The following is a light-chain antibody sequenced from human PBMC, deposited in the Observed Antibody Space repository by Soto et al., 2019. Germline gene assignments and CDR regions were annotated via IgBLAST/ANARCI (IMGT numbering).Light chain of an antibody. CDR2: RNN. V-gene: IGLV1-47*01. CDR1: SSNIGSNY. J-gene: IGLJ7*01. CDR3: AAWDDSLSGAV. Sequence: QSVLTQPPSASGTPGQRVTISCSGSSSNIGSNYVYSYQQLPGTAPKLLIYRNNQRPSGVPDRFSGPKSGTSASLAISGLRSEDEADYYCAAWDDSLSGAVFGGGTQLTVL.